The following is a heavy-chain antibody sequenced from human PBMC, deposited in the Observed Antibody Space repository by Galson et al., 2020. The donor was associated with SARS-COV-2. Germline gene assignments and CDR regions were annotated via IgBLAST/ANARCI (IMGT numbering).Heavy chain of an antibody. V-gene: IGHV3-30*04. CDR3: ARGTDEHTSSWYDY. J-gene: IGHJ4*02. CDR1: GFALSNSS. Sequence: GGSLRLTCSASGFALSNSSIHFVRQAPDKGLEWVAIILYDVTTKYNSHSVNRRFTIPRDISKNTLYLQMNSRRPEDTAVYYCARGTDEHTSSWYDYWGQGARVAVCS. D-gene: IGHD6-13*01. CDR2: ILYDVTTK.